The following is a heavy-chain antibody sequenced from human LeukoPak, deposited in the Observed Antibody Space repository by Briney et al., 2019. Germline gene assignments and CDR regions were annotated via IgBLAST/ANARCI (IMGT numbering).Heavy chain of an antibody. CDR3: AIGLSYMDV. CDR1: GFTFSTCA. Sequence: PGGSLRLSCAASGFTFSTCAMSWVRQAPGKGLEWVSGINWNGGSTGYADSVKGRFTISRDNAKNSLYLQMNSLRAEDTALYYCAIGLSYMDVWGKGTTVTVSS. J-gene: IGHJ6*03. V-gene: IGHV3-20*04. CDR2: INWNGGST. D-gene: IGHD3-10*01.